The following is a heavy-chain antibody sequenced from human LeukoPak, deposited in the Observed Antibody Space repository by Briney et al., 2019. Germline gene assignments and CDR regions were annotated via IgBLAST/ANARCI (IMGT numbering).Heavy chain of an antibody. CDR1: GFTFGSHS. D-gene: IGHD3-9*01. CDR3: ANIYDILTGYYNY. CDR2: ISPNSDSI. V-gene: IGHV3-23*01. J-gene: IGHJ4*02. Sequence: GGSLRLSCVASGFTFGSHSMSWVRQAPTKGLEWVSAISPNSDSIYYADSVKGRFTISRDNSRNTLYLQMNSLRAEDTAVYYCANIYDILTGYYNYWGQGTLVTVSS.